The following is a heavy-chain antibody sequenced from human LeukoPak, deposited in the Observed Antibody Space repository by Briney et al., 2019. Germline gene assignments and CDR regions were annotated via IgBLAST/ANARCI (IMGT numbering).Heavy chain of an antibody. D-gene: IGHD3-22*01. CDR1: GGSFSGYY. CDR3: ARFGSGYYFDY. CDR2: INRSGST. Sequence: SETLSLTCAVYGGSFSGYYWSWIRQPPGKGLEWIGEINRSGSTNYNPSLKSRVTISVDTSKSQFSLKLTSVTAADTAVYYCARFGSGYYFDYWGQGTLVTVSS. V-gene: IGHV4-34*01. J-gene: IGHJ4*02.